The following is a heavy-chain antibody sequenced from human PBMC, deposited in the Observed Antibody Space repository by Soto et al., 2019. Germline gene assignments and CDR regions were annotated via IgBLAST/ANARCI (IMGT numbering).Heavy chain of an antibody. CDR2: IIPIFGAA. CDR3: AREGGSGNYRYYAMDV. V-gene: IGHV1-69*12. CDR1: GGTFSSYA. Sequence: QVQLVQSGAEVKKPGSSVKVSCKASGGTFSSYAISWVRQAPGQGLEWMGGIIPIFGAANYAQKFQGRVTITADESTSTAYMELSSLRSEDTAVYYCAREGGSGNYRYYAMDVWGQGTTVTVSS. D-gene: IGHD3-10*01. J-gene: IGHJ6*02.